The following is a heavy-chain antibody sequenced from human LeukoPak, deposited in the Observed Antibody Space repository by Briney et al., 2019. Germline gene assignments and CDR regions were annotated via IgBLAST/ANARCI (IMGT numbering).Heavy chain of an antibody. Sequence: PGGSLRLSCAASGFTFSSYWMSWVRQAPGKGLEWVANITQDGSEKYYVDSVKGRFTISRDNAKNSLYLQMNSLRAEDTAVYYCAKKSAVRDYYDSSGYRTPSWFDPWGQGTLVTVSS. J-gene: IGHJ5*02. D-gene: IGHD3-22*01. CDR1: GFTFSSYW. CDR2: ITQDGSEK. V-gene: IGHV3-7*03. CDR3: AKKSAVRDYYDSSGYRTPSWFDP.